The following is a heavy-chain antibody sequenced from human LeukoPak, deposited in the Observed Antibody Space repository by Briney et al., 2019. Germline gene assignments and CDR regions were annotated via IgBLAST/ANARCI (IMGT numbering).Heavy chain of an antibody. Sequence: GGSLRLSCAASGFTFSSYSMNWVRQAPGKGLEWVAVISSDGNSKNFALSVKGRFAISRDNSKNTLYLQMNSLRAEDTAVYYCAKDKKGAAAGMDWFDPWGQGTLVTVSS. CDR3: AKDKKGAAAGMDWFDP. D-gene: IGHD6-13*01. CDR2: ISSDGNSK. V-gene: IGHV3-30*18. CDR1: GFTFSSYS. J-gene: IGHJ5*02.